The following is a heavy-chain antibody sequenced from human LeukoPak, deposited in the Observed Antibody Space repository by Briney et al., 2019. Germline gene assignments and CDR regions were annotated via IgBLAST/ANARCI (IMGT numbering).Heavy chain of an antibody. Sequence: GGSLRLSCAASGFTFDDYAMHWVRQAPGKGLEWVSGISWNSGSIGYADSVKGRFTISRDNSKNTLYLQMNSLRAEDTAVYYCAKDDYYDTSGYRDWGQGTLVTVSS. CDR1: GFTFDDYA. D-gene: IGHD3-22*01. CDR3: AKDDYYDTSGYRD. CDR2: ISWNSGSI. J-gene: IGHJ4*02. V-gene: IGHV3-9*01.